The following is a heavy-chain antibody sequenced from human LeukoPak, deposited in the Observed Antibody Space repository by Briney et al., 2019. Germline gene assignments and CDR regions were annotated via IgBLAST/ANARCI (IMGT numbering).Heavy chain of an antibody. CDR1: GFTFTTYA. J-gene: IGHJ4*02. CDR2: ISGSGGSK. Sequence: GGSLRLSCAASGFTFTTYAMSWVRQAPGKGLEWVSAISGSGGSKYYADSVKGRFTISRDNSKNTLYLQMNSLRAEDTAVYYCAKDRAGIAVAGTDFDYWGQGTLVTVSS. D-gene: IGHD6-19*01. V-gene: IGHV3-23*01. CDR3: AKDRAGIAVAGTDFDY.